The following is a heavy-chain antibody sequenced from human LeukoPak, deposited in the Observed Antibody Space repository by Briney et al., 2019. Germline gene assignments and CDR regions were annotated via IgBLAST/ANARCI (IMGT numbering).Heavy chain of an antibody. V-gene: IGHV1-69*06. D-gene: IGHD5-18*01. J-gene: IGHJ4*02. CDR2: IIPIFGTA. CDR3: AREYSYGAPYFDY. Sequence: ASVKVSCKASGGTFSSYAISWVRQAPGQGLEWMGGIIPIFGTANYAQKFQGRVTITADKSTSTAYMELSSLRSEDTAVYYCAREYSYGAPYFDYWGQGTLVTVSS. CDR1: GGTFSSYA.